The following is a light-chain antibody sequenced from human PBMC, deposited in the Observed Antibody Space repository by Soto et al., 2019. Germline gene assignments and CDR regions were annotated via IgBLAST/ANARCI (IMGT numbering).Light chain of an antibody. V-gene: IGKV3-15*01. CDR2: GSA. Sequence: EIIMTQSPATQSASPGERDTLSCRASRIININLAWYQQKPGQAPRLLIYGSATRATGVPARFSGSGAGTEFTLIISSLQSEDSAVYYCQQYDNWPPYTFGQGTKLDIK. CDR1: RIININ. J-gene: IGKJ2*01. CDR3: QQYDNWPPYT.